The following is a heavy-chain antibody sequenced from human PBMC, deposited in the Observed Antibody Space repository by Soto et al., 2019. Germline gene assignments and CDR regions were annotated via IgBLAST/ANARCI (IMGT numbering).Heavy chain of an antibody. Sequence: QVQLVESGGGVVQPGRSRRLSCAASGFTFSSYAMHWVRQAPGKGLEWVAVISYDGSNKYYADSVKGRFTISRDNSKNTLYLQMNSLRAEDTAVYYCARSFGPGITMVRGVIITEGISYYGMDVWGQGTTVTVSS. J-gene: IGHJ6*02. D-gene: IGHD3-10*01. CDR3: ARSFGPGITMVRGVIITEGISYYGMDV. CDR2: ISYDGSNK. V-gene: IGHV3-30-3*01. CDR1: GFTFSSYA.